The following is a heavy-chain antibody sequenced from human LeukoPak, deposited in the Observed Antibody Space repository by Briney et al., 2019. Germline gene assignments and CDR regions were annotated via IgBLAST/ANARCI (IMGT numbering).Heavy chain of an antibody. J-gene: IGHJ4*02. Sequence: GGSLRLSCAASGFSFRTYDMHWVRQAPGKGLEWLAVSSYDESHTYYTDSVKGRFTISRDNSKNTLYLQMNSLRPEDTAVYYCAKDGQLGGSSWFTLYFDYWGQGTLVTVSS. D-gene: IGHD6-13*01. V-gene: IGHV3-30*18. CDR1: GFSFRTYD. CDR2: SSYDESHT. CDR3: AKDGQLGGSSWFTLYFDY.